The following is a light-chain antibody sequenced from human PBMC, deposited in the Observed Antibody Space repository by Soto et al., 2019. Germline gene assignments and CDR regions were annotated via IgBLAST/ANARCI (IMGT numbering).Light chain of an antibody. Sequence: QSVLTQPASVSGSPGQSITISCTGSGRDIGAYNYVSWYQQHPGKAPKLIIYEVENRPSGVSNRFSASKSAFTASLTISGLQSEDEADYYCISYTSDDVRYVFGTGTKVTVL. V-gene: IGLV2-14*01. J-gene: IGLJ1*01. CDR1: GRDIGAYNY. CDR3: ISYTSDDVRYV. CDR2: EVE.